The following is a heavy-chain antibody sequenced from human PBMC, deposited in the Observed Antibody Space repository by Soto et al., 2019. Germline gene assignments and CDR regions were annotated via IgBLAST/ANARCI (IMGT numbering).Heavy chain of an antibody. V-gene: IGHV3-15*07. CDR2: IKSRTDGGTI. Sequence: EVQLVESGGGLVKPGGSLRVSCAASGCTLREAWMNWVRQAPGKGLEWVGRIKSRTDGGTIEYATPVKGRFIISRDDSKNTLYLQMDSLKTEDTAVYYCWGSAYWGQGTLVTVSS. CDR3: WGSAY. CDR1: GCTLREAW. D-gene: IGHD3-16*01. J-gene: IGHJ4*02.